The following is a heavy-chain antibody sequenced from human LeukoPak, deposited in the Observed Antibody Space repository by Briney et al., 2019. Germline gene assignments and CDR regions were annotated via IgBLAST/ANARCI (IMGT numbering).Heavy chain of an antibody. CDR3: ARDRVAVAGYFDY. D-gene: IGHD6-19*01. V-gene: IGHV4-59*01. Sequence: SETPSLTCTVSGGSISSYYWSWIRQPPGKGLEWIGYIYYSGSTNYNPSLKSRVTISIDTSKNQLSLKLSSVTAADTAVYYCARDRVAVAGYFDYWGQGTLVTVSS. J-gene: IGHJ4*02. CDR2: IYYSGST. CDR1: GGSISSYY.